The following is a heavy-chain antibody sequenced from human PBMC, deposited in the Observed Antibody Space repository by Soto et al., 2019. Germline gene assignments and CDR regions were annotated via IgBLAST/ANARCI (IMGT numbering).Heavy chain of an antibody. D-gene: IGHD3-10*01. Sequence: QVQLQESGPGLVKPSQTLSLTCTVSGGSISSGGYYWSWIRQHPGKGLEWIGYIYYSGSTYYNPSLKSRVTISVDTSKNQFSLKLSSVTAADTAVYYCALRGPPNYYGSGGGFGYWVQGTLVTVSS. J-gene: IGHJ4*02. CDR3: ALRGPPNYYGSGGGFGY. V-gene: IGHV4-31*03. CDR2: IYYSGST. CDR1: GGSISSGGYY.